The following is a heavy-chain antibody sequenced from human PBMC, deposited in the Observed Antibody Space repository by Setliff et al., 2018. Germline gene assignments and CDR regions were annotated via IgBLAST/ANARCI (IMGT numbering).Heavy chain of an antibody. CDR1: GYTLTTYF. J-gene: IGHJ4*02. V-gene: IGHV7-4-1*02. CDR3: ATGSLVAAGTGH. Sequence: VSCKASGYTLTTYFMNWVRQAPGQGLEWMGYINTRTGNPMYAQGFTGRFVFSLDPSVSTAYLQISSLKAEDTALYYCATGSLVAAGTGHWGQGTLVTVSS. D-gene: IGHD6-13*01. CDR2: INTRTGNP.